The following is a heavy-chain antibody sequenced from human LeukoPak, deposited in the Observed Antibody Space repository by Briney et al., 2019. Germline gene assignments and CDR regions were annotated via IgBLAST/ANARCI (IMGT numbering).Heavy chain of an antibody. D-gene: IGHD6-19*01. CDR1: GGSISSSSYY. Sequence: PSETLSLTCTVSGGSISSSSYYWGWIRQPPGKGLEWIGSIYYSGSAYYNPSLKSRVTISVDTSKNQFSLKLSSVTAADTAVYYCARDSSGWYALDYWGQGTLVTVSS. V-gene: IGHV4-39*01. CDR3: ARDSSGWYALDY. J-gene: IGHJ4*02. CDR2: IYYSGSA.